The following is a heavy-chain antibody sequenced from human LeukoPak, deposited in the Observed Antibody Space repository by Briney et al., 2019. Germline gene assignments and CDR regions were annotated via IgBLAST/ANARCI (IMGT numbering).Heavy chain of an antibody. V-gene: IGHV4-34*01. CDR2: INHSGST. CDR1: GGSVSGYY. CDR3: ARGRRLIVVGHYYYYMDV. J-gene: IGHJ6*03. D-gene: IGHD3-22*01. Sequence: SETLSLTCAVSGGSVSGYYWSWIRQPPGKGLEWIGEINHSGSTNYNPSLKSRVTISVDTSKNQFSLKLSSVTAADTAVYYCARGRRLIVVGHYYYYMDVWGKGTTVTVSS.